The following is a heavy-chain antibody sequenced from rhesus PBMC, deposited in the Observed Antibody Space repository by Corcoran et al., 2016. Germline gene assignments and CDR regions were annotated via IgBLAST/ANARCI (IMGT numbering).Heavy chain of an antibody. J-gene: IGHJ4*01. V-gene: IGHV4-173*01. D-gene: IGHD3-3*01. CDR3: ARGVYNNWTGYYTGIDY. CDR2: IYGSSGST. CDR1: GYSISSNY. Sequence: QLQLQESGPGLVKPSETLSLTCAVSGYSISSNYWSWIRQPPGKGLEWIGYIYGSSGSTYYNPSLKSRVTISTDTSKNQFSLKLSSVTAADTAVYYCARGVYNNWTGYYTGIDYWGQGVLVTVSS.